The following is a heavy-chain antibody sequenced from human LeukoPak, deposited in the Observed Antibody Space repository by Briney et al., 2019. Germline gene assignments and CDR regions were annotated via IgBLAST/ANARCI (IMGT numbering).Heavy chain of an antibody. Sequence: SETLSLTCTVSGDSISSYYWSWIRQPPGKGLEWIGYLYKSGSTNYNPSLKSRVTMSIDTSTNQFALNLGSVTAADTAVYYCARRGVRGVAMDVWGQGTSVTVSS. CDR2: LYKSGST. CDR1: GDSISSYY. CDR3: ARRGVRGVAMDV. V-gene: IGHV4-59*08. J-gene: IGHJ6*02. D-gene: IGHD3-10*01.